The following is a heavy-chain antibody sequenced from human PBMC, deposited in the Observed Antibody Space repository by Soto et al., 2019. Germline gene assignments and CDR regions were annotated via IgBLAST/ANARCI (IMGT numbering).Heavy chain of an antibody. D-gene: IGHD5-12*01. V-gene: IGHV3-7*01. CDR3: ARDRGFGDYDRSGLPSYEFDY. J-gene: IGHJ4*02. CDR2: IKQDGSEK. CDR1: GFTFSSYW. Sequence: GGSLRLSCAASGFTFSSYWMNWVRQAPGKGLEWVANIKQDGSEKYYVDSVKGRFTISRDNAKNSLYLQMNSLRAEDTAVYYCARDRGFGDYDRSGLPSYEFDYWGQGTLVTVSS.